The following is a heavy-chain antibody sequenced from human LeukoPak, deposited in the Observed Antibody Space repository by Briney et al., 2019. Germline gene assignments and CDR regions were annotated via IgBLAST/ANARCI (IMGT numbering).Heavy chain of an antibody. Sequence: SETLSLTCTVSGGSISSYYWSWIRQPPGKGLEWIGSIYYSGSTYYNPSLKSRVTISVDTSKNQFSLKLSSVTAADTAVYYCARTHRLSVGWYFDLWGRGTLVTVSS. V-gene: IGHV4-59*12. D-gene: IGHD2-15*01. CDR2: IYYSGST. CDR1: GGSISSYY. CDR3: ARTHRLSVGWYFDL. J-gene: IGHJ2*01.